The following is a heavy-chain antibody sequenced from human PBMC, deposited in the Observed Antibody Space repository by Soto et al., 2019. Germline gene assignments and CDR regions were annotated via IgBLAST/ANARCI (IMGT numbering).Heavy chain of an antibody. V-gene: IGHV5-51*01. J-gene: IGHJ6*02. CDR1: GYSFTSYW. Sequence: GESLKISCKGSGYSFTSYWIGWVRQMPGKGLEWMGIIYPGDSDTRYSPSFQGQVTISADKSISTAYLQWSSLKASDTAMYYCARHVSSHGSGNTYGMDVWGQGTTVTVSS. D-gene: IGHD3-10*01. CDR2: IYPGDSDT. CDR3: ARHVSSHGSGNTYGMDV.